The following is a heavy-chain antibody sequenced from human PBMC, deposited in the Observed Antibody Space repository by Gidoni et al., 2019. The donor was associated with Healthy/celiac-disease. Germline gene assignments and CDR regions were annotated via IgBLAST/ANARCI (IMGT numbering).Heavy chain of an antibody. V-gene: IGHV3-23*01. Sequence: EVQLLESGGGLVQPGGSLRLSCAASGFTFSSSAMSWVRQAPGKGLEWVSAISGSGGSTYYADSVKGRFTISRDNSKNTLYLQMNSLRAEDTAVYYCAKDNERYCSSTSCLDYWGQGTLVTVSS. CDR1: GFTFSSSA. CDR2: ISGSGGST. CDR3: AKDNERYCSSTSCLDY. J-gene: IGHJ4*02. D-gene: IGHD2-2*01.